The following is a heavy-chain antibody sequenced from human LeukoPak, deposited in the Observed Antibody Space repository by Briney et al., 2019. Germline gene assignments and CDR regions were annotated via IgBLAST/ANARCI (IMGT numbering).Heavy chain of an antibody. J-gene: IGHJ4*02. CDR2: ISSGSSFI. D-gene: IGHD3-22*01. CDR1: EFTFTSYT. CDR3: ARGDDSGYYDYFDS. Sequence: GGSLRLSCAASEFTFTSYTMIWVRQGPGKGLEWVSSISSGSSFIYYADSVKGRFTISRDFSKNTVFLHMNSLRAEDTAMYYCARGDDSGYYDYFDSWGQGALVTVSS. V-gene: IGHV3-21*04.